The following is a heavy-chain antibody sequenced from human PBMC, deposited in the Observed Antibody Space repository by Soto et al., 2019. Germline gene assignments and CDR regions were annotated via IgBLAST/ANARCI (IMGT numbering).Heavy chain of an antibody. J-gene: IGHJ4*02. CDR1: GFPFSSYA. CDR2: ISYDGSNK. Sequence: QVPLVESGGGVVQPGRSLRLSCAASGFPFSSYAMHWVRQAPGKGLEWVAVISYDGSNKYYADSVKGRCTISRDNSKNTLYLQMNSLRAEDTAVYYCARERSSGYFDYWGQGTLVTVSS. CDR3: ARERSSGYFDY. D-gene: IGHD6-19*01. V-gene: IGHV3-30-3*01.